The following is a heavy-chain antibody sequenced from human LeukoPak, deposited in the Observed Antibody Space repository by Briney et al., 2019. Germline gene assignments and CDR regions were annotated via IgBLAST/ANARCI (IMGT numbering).Heavy chain of an antibody. CDR2: IYTSGST. Sequence: SQTLSLTCTVSGGSISTTSYYWSWIRQPAGKGLEWIGRIYTSGSTNYNPSLKSRVTISVDTSKNQFSLKLSSVTAADTAVYYCARGSDYYDSSGYYLAYYFDYWGQGTLVTVSS. CDR1: GGSISTTSYY. J-gene: IGHJ4*02. V-gene: IGHV4-61*02. D-gene: IGHD3-22*01. CDR3: ARGSDYYDSSGYYLAYYFDY.